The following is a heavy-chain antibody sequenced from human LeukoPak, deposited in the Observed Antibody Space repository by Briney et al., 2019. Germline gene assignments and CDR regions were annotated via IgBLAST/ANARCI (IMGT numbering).Heavy chain of an antibody. CDR2: INPNSDGT. CDR1: GYTFTGYY. Sequence: ASVKVSCKASGYTFTGYYMHWVRQAPEQGLEWMGWINPNSDGTNYAQKFQGWVTMTRDTSISTAYMELSRLRSDDTAVYYCARDNRTYYDFWSGYQPLYYFDYWGQGTLVTVSS. J-gene: IGHJ4*02. CDR3: ARDNRTYYDFWSGYQPLYYFDY. V-gene: IGHV1-2*04. D-gene: IGHD3-3*01.